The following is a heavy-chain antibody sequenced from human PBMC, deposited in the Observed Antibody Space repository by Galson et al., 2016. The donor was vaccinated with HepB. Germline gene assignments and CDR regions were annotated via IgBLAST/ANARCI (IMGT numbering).Heavy chain of an antibody. V-gene: IGHV3-30*04. CDR1: GFTFSSHA. CDR3: ARATTGSIYGHFDY. J-gene: IGHJ4*01. D-gene: IGHD3-3*01. CDR2: ISNDGNNK. Sequence: SLRLSCAASGFTFSSHAMHWVRQAPGKGLEWVAVISNDGNNKDDADSVKGRFNISRDSANNSQSLQMNSLTVEDTALYFCARATTGSIYGHFDYWGHGTLVSASS.